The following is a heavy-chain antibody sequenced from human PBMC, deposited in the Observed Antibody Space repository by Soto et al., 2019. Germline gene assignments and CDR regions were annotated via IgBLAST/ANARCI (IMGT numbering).Heavy chain of an antibody. V-gene: IGHV1-69*13. CDR2: IIPIFGTA. D-gene: IGHD6-19*01. J-gene: IGHJ6*02. CDR1: GGTFSSYA. Sequence: ASVKVSCKASGGTFSSYAISWVRQAPGQGLEWMGGIIPIFGTANYAQKFQGRVTITADESTSTAYMELSSLRSEDTAVYYCARGKWLPSYYYYGMDVWGQGTTVTVSS. CDR3: ARGKWLPSYYYYGMDV.